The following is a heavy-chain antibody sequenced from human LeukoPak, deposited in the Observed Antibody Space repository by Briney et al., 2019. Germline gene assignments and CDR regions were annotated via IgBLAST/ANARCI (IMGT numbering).Heavy chain of an antibody. V-gene: IGHV1-2*02. D-gene: IGHD2-2*01. J-gene: IGHJ5*02. CDR2: INPNSGGT. CDR1: GYTFTGYY. CDR3: ARSDCSSTSCYVGDDWFDP. Sequence: ASVKVPCKASGYTFTGYYMHWVRQAPGQGLEWMGWINPNSGGTNYAQKFQGRVTMTRDTSISTAYMELSRLRSDDTAVYYCARSDCSSTSCYVGDDWFDPWGQGTLVTVSS.